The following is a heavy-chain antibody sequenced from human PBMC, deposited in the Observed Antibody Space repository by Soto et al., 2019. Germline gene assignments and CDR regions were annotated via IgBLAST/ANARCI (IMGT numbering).Heavy chain of an antibody. D-gene: IGHD5-18*01. Sequence: QVQLVESGGGVVQPGMSLRLSCGASRLTFSSYGMHWVRQAPGKGLELVARISYDESKKYYADSVKGRFTISRDNSKNTLYLHMDSLRAEDTAVYYGAKDRRLGIYGYAAFDMWGQGTMVTVSS. J-gene: IGHJ3*02. CDR3: AKDRRLGIYGYAAFDM. V-gene: IGHV3-30*18. CDR1: RLTFSSYG. CDR2: ISYDESKK.